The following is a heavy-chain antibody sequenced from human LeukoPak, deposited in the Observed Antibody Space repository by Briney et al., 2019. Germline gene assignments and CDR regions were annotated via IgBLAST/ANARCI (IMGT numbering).Heavy chain of an antibody. CDR1: GYTFTSYG. Sequence: SVKVSCKASGYTFTSYGISWVRQAPGQGLEWMGRIIPILGIANYAQKFQGRVTITADKSTSTAYMELSSLRSEDTAVYYCAIIWFGEFDFDYWGQGTLVTVSS. CDR2: IIPILGIA. CDR3: AIIWFGEFDFDY. V-gene: IGHV1-69*04. J-gene: IGHJ4*02. D-gene: IGHD3-10*01.